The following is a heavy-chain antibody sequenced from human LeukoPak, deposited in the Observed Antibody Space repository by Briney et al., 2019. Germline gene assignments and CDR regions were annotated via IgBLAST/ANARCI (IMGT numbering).Heavy chain of an antibody. CDR2: INWNGVST. D-gene: IGHD2-15*01. V-gene: IGHV3-20*04. J-gene: IGHJ1*01. CDR1: GFTFDDYG. Sequence: GGSLRLSCAASGFTFDDYGMSWVRRVPGKGLEWVSFINWNGVSTDYADSVKGRFTISRDNAKNSLFLQMNSLRAEDTAFYYCAREDGFCSGGSCYQHWGQGTLVTVSS. CDR3: AREDGFCSGGSCYQH.